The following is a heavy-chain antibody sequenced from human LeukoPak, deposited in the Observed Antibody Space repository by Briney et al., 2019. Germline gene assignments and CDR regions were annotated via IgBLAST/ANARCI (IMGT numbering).Heavy chain of an antibody. CDR2: ISSRENTI. J-gene: IGHJ4*02. CDR3: ARVPRYGSGSYYSLDH. V-gene: IGHV3-11*01. D-gene: IGHD3-10*01. Sequence: GGSPRLSCAASGFTFSDYYMSWIRQAPGKGLEWVSYISSRENTIYYADSVKGRFTISRDSAKNSLYLLMNSLRADDTAAYYCARVPRYGSGSYYSLDHWGQGTLVTVSS. CDR1: GFTFSDYY.